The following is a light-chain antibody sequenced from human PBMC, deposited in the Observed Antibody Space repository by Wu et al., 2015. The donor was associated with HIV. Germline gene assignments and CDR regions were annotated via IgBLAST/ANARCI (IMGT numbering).Light chain of an antibody. CDR1: QSVNNY. V-gene: IGKV3-11*01. CDR2: NAY. CDR3: QQYSSSPIT. Sequence: EIVLTQSPATLSLSPGERATLSCRASQSVNNYLVWYQQIPGQAPKLLIYNAYSRAAGVPARFSGSGSGTDFTLTISSLEPEDFAVYFCQQYSSSPITFGPGTRLEI. J-gene: IGKJ5*01.